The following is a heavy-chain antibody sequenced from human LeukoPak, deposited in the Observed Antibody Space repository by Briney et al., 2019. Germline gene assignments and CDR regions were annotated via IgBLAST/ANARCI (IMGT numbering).Heavy chain of an antibody. CDR1: GYTFTGYY. CDR2: INSNTGNP. Sequence: ASVKVSCKASGYTFTGYYMHWVRQAPGQGLEWMGWINSNTGNPTYAQGFTGRFVFSLDTSVSTAYLQISSLRTEDTAVYYCVPSNTYYFEYWGQGTLVAVSS. V-gene: IGHV7-4-1*02. J-gene: IGHJ4*02. D-gene: IGHD2-2*02. CDR3: VPSNTYYFEY.